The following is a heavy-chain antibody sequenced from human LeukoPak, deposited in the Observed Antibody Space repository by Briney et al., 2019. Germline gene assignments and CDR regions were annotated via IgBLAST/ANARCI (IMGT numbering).Heavy chain of an antibody. D-gene: IGHD2-15*01. CDR1: GFPFSSHG. J-gene: IGHJ5*02. Sequence: GGSLRLSCAASGFPFSSHGISWVRQPAGKGLEWVAAISNGKTYYADSVRGTFAHSSNASTTTVYLHMNSLRDEDPALYPCARAAGYCAPVCVKTNWFDPWGQGTLVTVSS. CDR2: ISNGKT. CDR3: ARAAGYCAPVCVKTNWFDP. V-gene: IGHV3-23*01.